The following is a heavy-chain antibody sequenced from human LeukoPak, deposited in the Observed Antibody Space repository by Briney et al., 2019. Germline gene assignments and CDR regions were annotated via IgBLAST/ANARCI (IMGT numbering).Heavy chain of an antibody. CDR2: IYTSGST. D-gene: IGHD3-22*01. CDR1: GGSISSYY. J-gene: IGHJ4*02. V-gene: IGHV4-4*09. CDR3: ATSTYSDSSGYSYLGY. Sequence: SETLSLTCTVSGGSISSYYWSWIRQPPGKGLEWIGYIYTSGSTNYNPSLKSRVTISVDTSKNQFSLKLSSVTAADPAVYYCATSTYSDSSGYSYLGYWGQGTLVTVSS.